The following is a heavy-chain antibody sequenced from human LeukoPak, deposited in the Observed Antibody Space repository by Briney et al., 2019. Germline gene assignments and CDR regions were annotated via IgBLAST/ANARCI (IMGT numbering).Heavy chain of an antibody. CDR2: IYCSGST. D-gene: IGHD6-13*01. CDR1: GGSISSYY. J-gene: IGHJ6*03. CDR3: ARDHRGIAAAGRGVYYYYMDV. V-gene: IGHV4-59*01. Sequence: SQTLSLTCTVSGGSISSYYWSWIRQPPGKGLEWIGYIYCSGSTNYNPSLKSRVTISVDTSKNQFSLKLSSVTAADTAVYYCARDHRGIAAAGRGVYYYYMDVWGKGTTVTVSS.